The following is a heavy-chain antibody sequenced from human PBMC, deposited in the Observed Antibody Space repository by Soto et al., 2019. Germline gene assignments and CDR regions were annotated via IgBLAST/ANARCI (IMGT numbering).Heavy chain of an antibody. CDR2: ISAYNGNT. CDR1: GYTFTSYG. Sequence: GASVKVSCKASGYTFTSYGISWVRQAPGQGLEWMGWISAYNGNTNYAQKLQGRVTMTADTSTSTAYMELSSLRSEDTAVYYCARDYREGYCSGGSCPGMDVWGQGTTVTVSS. D-gene: IGHD2-15*01. CDR3: ARDYREGYCSGGSCPGMDV. J-gene: IGHJ6*02. V-gene: IGHV1-18*01.